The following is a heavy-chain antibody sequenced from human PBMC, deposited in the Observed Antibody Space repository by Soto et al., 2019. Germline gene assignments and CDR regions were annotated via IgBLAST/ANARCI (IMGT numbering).Heavy chain of an antibody. J-gene: IGHJ6*02. Sequence: SGPTLVNPTQTLTLTCTFTGFSLSTSGMCVSWIRQPPGKALEWLARIDWDDDKYYSTSLKTRLTISKDTSKNQVVLTMTNMDPVDKATYYCARIRGQMEGYYGSGIHYYYYYGMDVWGQGTTVTVSS. CDR2: IDWDDDK. V-gene: IGHV2-70*11. D-gene: IGHD3-10*01. CDR1: GFSLSTSGMC. CDR3: ARIRGQMEGYYGSGIHYYYYYGMDV.